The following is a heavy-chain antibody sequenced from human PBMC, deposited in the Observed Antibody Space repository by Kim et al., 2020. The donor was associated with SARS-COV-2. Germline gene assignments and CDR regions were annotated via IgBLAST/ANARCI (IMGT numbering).Heavy chain of an antibody. CDR2: IIPIFGTA. CDR1: GGTFSSYA. V-gene: IGHV1-69*13. CDR3: ARGIDDVPNYYDSSGYYGKAFDY. D-gene: IGHD3-22*01. Sequence: SVKVSCKASGGTFSSYAISWVRQAPGQGLEWMGGIIPIFGTANYAQKFQGRVTITADESTSTAYMELSSLRAEDTAVYYCARGIDDVPNYYDSSGYYGKAFDYCGQGTLVTVSS. J-gene: IGHJ4*02.